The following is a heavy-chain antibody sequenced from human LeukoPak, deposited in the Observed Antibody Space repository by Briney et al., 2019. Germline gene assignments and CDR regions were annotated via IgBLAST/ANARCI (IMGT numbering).Heavy chain of an antibody. V-gene: IGHV3-21*01. CDR2: ISSSSSYI. J-gene: IGHJ5*02. CDR1: GFTFSSYS. CDR3: ARDAVRGNWFDP. D-gene: IGHD3-10*02. Sequence: PGGSLRLSCAASGFTFSSYSMNWVRQDPGKGLEWVSSISSSSSYIYYADSGKGRFTISRDNAKNSLYLQMNSLRAEDTAVYYCARDAVRGNWFDPWGQGTLVTVSS.